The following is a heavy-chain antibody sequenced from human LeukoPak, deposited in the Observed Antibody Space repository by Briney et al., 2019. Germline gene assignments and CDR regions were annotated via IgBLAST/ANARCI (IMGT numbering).Heavy chain of an antibody. Sequence: PGGSLRLSCAASGFTFSSYGMHWVRQAPGKGLEWVAVIWYDGTNKYYADSVKGRFTISRDNSKSTLYLQMNSLRAEDTAVYYCARDSSSSSWFAHYYFDYWGQGTLVTVSS. J-gene: IGHJ4*02. D-gene: IGHD6-13*01. CDR3: ARDSSSSSWFAHYYFDY. CDR1: GFTFSSYG. V-gene: IGHV3-33*01. CDR2: IWYDGTNK.